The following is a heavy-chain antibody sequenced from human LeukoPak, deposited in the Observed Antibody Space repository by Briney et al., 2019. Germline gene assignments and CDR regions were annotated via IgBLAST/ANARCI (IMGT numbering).Heavy chain of an antibody. CDR3: ALGLVTDY. D-gene: IGHD3-9*01. CDR1: GFTGSSNF. CDR2: IYSGGST. Sequence: KPGGSLRLSCAASGFTGSSNFMSWVRQAPGKGLEWVSVIYSGGSTYYADSVKGRFTISRDNSKNTLYLQMNSLRVEDTAVYYCALGLVTDYWGQGTLVTVSS. J-gene: IGHJ4*02. V-gene: IGHV3-66*01.